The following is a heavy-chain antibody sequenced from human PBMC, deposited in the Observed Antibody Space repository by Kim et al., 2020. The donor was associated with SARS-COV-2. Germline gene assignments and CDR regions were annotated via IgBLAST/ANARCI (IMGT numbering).Heavy chain of an antibody. J-gene: IGHJ6*02. CDR2: ISWDGGST. CDR3: AKDIGIVGARGYGMDV. V-gene: IGHV3-43*01. CDR1: GFTFDDYT. Sequence: GGSLRLSCAASGFTFDDYTMHWVRQAPGKGLEWVSLISWDGGSTYYADSVKGRFTISRDNSKNSLYLQMNSLRTEDTALYYCAKDIGIVGARGYGMDVWGQGTTVTVSS. D-gene: IGHD1-26*01.